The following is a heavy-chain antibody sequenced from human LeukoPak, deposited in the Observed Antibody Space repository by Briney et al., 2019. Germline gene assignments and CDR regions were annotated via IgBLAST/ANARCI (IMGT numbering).Heavy chain of an antibody. V-gene: IGHV3-21*01. Sequence: GGSLRLSCAASGFTFSSYSMNWVRQAPGKGLEWVSSISSSSSYIYYADSVKGRFTISRDNAKNSLYLQMNSLRAEDTAVYYCARDIRFLEWLYVDDGDLYDYWGQGTPVTVSS. CDR3: ARDIRFLEWLYVDDGDLYDY. CDR1: GFTFSSYS. D-gene: IGHD3-3*01. J-gene: IGHJ4*02. CDR2: ISSSSSYI.